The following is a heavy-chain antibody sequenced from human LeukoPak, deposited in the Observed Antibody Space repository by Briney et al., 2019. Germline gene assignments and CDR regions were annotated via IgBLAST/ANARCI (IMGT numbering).Heavy chain of an antibody. V-gene: IGHV3-7*01. CDR2: INQDGSEI. J-gene: IGHJ4*02. Sequence: PGGSLRLSCAAAGVTFSSYWMSLVRQAPGKGLEWVAHINQDGSEIYYVDSLKGRFTISRDNAKNSLYLQMNSLRAEDTAVYYCARDKIVGATHLDYWGQGTPVTVSS. D-gene: IGHD1-26*01. CDR3: ARDKIVGATHLDY. CDR1: GVTFSSYW.